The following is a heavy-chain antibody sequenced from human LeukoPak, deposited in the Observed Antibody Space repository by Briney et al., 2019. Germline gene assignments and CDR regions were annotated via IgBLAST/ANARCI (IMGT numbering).Heavy chain of an antibody. Sequence: KPGGSLRLSCAASGFTFSSYSMNWVRQAPGKGLEWVSSISSSSSYIYYADSVKGRFTISRDNAKNSLYLQMNGLRAEDTAVYYCARVMTTVTNGWFDPWGQGTLVTVSS. CDR3: ARVMTTVTNGWFDP. D-gene: IGHD4-17*01. CDR2: ISSSSSYI. V-gene: IGHV3-21*01. J-gene: IGHJ5*02. CDR1: GFTFSSYS.